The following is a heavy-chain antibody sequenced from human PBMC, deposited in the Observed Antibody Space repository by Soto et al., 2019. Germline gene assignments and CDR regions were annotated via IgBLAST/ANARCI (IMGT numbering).Heavy chain of an antibody. Sequence: EVQLVESGGGLVQPVGSLRLSRAASGFTFSLYSMSWVRQAPGKGLEWVSYISRSSTGIHYADSVTGRFTISRDDATNSMHLQMNSLRDGDTAVYYCARAVTWGVDVWGRGTTVSISS. J-gene: IGHJ6*02. CDR1: GFTFSLYS. V-gene: IGHV3-48*02. CDR3: ARAVTWGVDV. CDR2: ISRSSTGI. D-gene: IGHD3-10*01.